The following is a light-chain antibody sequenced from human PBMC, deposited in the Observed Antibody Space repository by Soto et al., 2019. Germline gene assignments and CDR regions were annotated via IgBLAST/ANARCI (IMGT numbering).Light chain of an antibody. CDR2: IAS. V-gene: IGKV3-20*01. CDR3: QQYGSSPWT. Sequence: EIVLTQSPGTLSLFAGERATLSCRATQSVTSNYLAWYQQKPGQAPRLLIYIASRRATGIPDRFSGSGSGTDFTLTISRLEPEDSAVYYCQQYGSSPWTFGQGIKVEIK. J-gene: IGKJ1*01. CDR1: QSVTSNY.